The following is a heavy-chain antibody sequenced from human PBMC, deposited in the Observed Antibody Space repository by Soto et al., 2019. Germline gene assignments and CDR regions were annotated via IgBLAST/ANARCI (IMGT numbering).Heavy chain of an antibody. Sequence: ESGGGLVKPGGSLRLSCAASGFTFSNAWMSWVRQAPGKGLEWVGRIKSKTDGGTTDYAAPVKGRFTISRDDSKNTLYLQMNSLKTEDTAVYYCTTVPYYYGSGSYYWFDPWGQGTLVTVSS. CDR2: IKSKTDGGTT. CDR1: GFTFSNAW. V-gene: IGHV3-15*01. J-gene: IGHJ5*02. CDR3: TTVPYYYGSGSYYWFDP. D-gene: IGHD3-10*01.